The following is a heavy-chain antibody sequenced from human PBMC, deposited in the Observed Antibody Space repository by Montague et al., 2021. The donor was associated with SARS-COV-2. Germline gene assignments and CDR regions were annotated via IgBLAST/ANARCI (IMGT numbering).Heavy chain of an antibody. CDR1: SGPLSAYY. Sequence: SETLSLTCEVDSGPLSAYYWSWVRQPPGKGLEWIGEGNHSGDTYYNPSLTRRGTISMDTSASQFSLKMTSVTAADPAAYYCSRLESPWWFFDYWGQGTLVT. CDR3: SRLESPWWFFDY. J-gene: IGHJ4*02. D-gene: IGHD2-8*02. CDR2: GNHSGDT. V-gene: IGHV4-34*01.